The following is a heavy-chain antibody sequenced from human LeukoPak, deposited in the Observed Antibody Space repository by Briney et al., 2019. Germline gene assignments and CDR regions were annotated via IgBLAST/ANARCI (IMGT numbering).Heavy chain of an antibody. Sequence: GGSLRLSCAASGFTFSNYAMSWGRQAPGKGLEWVSGISGSGGTTYYADSVKGRFTISRDNSKNTLYLQMNSLTADDTAVYYCAAQWLVSGGGQGTLVTVSS. CDR3: AAQWLVSG. V-gene: IGHV3-23*01. D-gene: IGHD6-19*01. CDR1: GFTFSNYA. CDR2: ISGSGGTT. J-gene: IGHJ4*02.